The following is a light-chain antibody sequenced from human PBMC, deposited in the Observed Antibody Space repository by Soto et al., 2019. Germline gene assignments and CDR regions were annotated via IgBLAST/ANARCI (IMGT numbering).Light chain of an antibody. CDR1: SSDVGGYNY. J-gene: IGLJ2*01. Sequence: QSALTQPASVSGSPGQSITISCTGTSSDVGGYNYVSWYQQHPGKAPKLMIYDVSNRHAGVSFRFSGSKSGKTASLTISGLQAEDEGNYYGSSYKSSRAVIFGGGTKLTGL. V-gene: IGLV2-14*01. CDR3: SSYKSSRAVI. CDR2: DVS.